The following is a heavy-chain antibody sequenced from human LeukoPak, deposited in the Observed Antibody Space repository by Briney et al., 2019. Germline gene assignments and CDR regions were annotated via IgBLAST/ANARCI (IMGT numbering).Heavy chain of an antibody. J-gene: IGHJ4*02. CDR1: GFTFSSYA. CDR2: ISGSGGST. Sequence: GGSLRLSCAASGFTFSSYAISWVRQAPGKGLEWVSAISGSGGSTYYADSVKGRFTISRDNSKNTLYLQMNSLRAEDTAVYYCAKTVGYGDYVGYFDYWGQGNLVTVSS. D-gene: IGHD4-17*01. V-gene: IGHV3-23*01. CDR3: AKTVGYGDYVGYFDY.